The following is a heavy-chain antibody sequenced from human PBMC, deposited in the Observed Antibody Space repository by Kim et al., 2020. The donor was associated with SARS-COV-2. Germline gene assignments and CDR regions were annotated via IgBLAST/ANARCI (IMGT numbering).Heavy chain of an antibody. D-gene: IGHD2-15*01. J-gene: IGHJ6*02. CDR1: GGSFSGYY. CDR2: INHSGST. V-gene: IGHV4-34*01. CDR3: ARGVVVVAATPPYYYYGMDV. Sequence: SETLSLTCAVYGGSFSGYYWSWIRQPPGKGLEWIGEINHSGSTNYNPSLKSRVTISVDTSKNQFSLTRSSVTAADTAVYYCARGVVVVAATPPYYYYGMDVWGQGTTVTVSS.